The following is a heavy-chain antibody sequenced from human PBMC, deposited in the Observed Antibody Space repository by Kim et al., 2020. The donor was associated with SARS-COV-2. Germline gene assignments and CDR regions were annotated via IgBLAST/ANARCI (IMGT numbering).Heavy chain of an antibody. J-gene: IGHJ5*02. CDR3: ARGSGSGSYYSP. Sequence: ASVKVSCKASGYTFTSYYIHWVRQAPGQGLEWVGIINPSGGSPTYTQKFQGRVTMTRDTSTSTVYMELSSLTYEDTAVYYCARGSGSGSYYSPWGQGTLV. CDR1: GYTFTSYY. CDR2: INPSGGSP. D-gene: IGHD3-10*01. V-gene: IGHV1-46*01.